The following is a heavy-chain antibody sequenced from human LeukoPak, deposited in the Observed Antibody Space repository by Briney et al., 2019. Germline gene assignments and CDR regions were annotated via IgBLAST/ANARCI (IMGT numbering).Heavy chain of an antibody. J-gene: IGHJ4*02. CDR3: ARDAIGYSYGLFDY. D-gene: IGHD5-18*01. CDR1: GGTFSSYA. CDR2: IIPIFGTA. Sequence: SVKVSCKASGGTFSSYAISWVRQAPGQGLEWMGGIIPIFGTANYAQKFQGRVTITTDESTSTAYMELSSLRSGDTAVYYCARDAIGYSYGLFDYWGQGTLVTVSS. V-gene: IGHV1-69*05.